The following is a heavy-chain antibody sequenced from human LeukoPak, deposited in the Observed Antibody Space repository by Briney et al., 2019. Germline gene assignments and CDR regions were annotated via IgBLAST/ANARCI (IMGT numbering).Heavy chain of an antibody. J-gene: IGHJ4*02. CDR3: ARAYGSGSYFHPDY. CDR2: ISGYNGNT. D-gene: IGHD3-10*01. CDR1: GYTFTSYG. Sequence: ASVKVSCKASGYTFTSYGISWVRQAPGEGLEWMGWISGYNGNTNYAQKLQGRVTMTTDTSTSTAYMELRSLRSEDTAVYYCARAYGSGSYFHPDYWGQGTLVTVSS. V-gene: IGHV1-18*01.